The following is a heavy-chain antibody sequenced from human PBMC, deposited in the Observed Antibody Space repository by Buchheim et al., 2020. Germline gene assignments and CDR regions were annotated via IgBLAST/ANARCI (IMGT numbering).Heavy chain of an antibody. V-gene: IGHV3-7*04. D-gene: IGHD4-11*01. J-gene: IGHJ6*02. CDR3: VRASSTVRAYYYGMDV. Sequence: EVQLVESGGVLVQPGGSLRLSCAASGFMFSTYWMSWVRQAPGKGLEWVANIKQDGSEKHYVDSVEGRFTISRDNATNSLDLQMNSLRVEDTGVYFCVRASSTVRAYYYGMDVWGQGTT. CDR2: IKQDGSEK. CDR1: GFMFSTYW.